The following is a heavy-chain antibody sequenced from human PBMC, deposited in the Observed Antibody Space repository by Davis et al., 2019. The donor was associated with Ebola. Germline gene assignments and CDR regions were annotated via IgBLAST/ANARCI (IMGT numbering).Heavy chain of an antibody. D-gene: IGHD3-10*01. Sequence: SVQVSCKASVGTFSSYAISWVRQARGQGLEWMGGIIPIFGTANYAQKFQGRVTITADESTSTAYMELSSLRSEDTAVYYCARVLLWFREFPNAFDIWGQGTMVTVSS. CDR3: ARVLLWFREFPNAFDI. CDR2: IIPIFGTA. J-gene: IGHJ3*02. CDR1: VGTFSSYA. V-gene: IGHV1-69*13.